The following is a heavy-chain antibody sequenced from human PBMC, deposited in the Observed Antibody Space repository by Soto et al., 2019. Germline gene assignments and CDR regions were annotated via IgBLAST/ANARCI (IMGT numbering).Heavy chain of an antibody. D-gene: IGHD3-10*01. J-gene: IGHJ5*02. Sequence: QVQLQESGPGLVKPSQTLSLTCTVSGGSISSGDYYWSWIRQPPGKGLEWIGYIYYSGSTYYNPSLKRRFTTSQDKSKHQIVDELSSVTAAGTAEYYCGRAPPRITMVRGVLTAVNWFDPRGRGTLITVSS. CDR3: GRAPPRITMVRGVLTAVNWFDP. V-gene: IGHV4-30-4*01. CDR1: GGSISSGDYY. CDR2: IYYSGST.